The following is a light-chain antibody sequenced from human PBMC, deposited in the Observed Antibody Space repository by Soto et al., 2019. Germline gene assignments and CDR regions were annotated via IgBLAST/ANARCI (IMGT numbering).Light chain of an antibody. CDR1: SSNIGSNT. CDR3: AAWDDSLNGWV. CDR2: SNN. Sequence: QSVLTQPPSASGTPGQRVTISCSGSSSNIGSNTVNWYQQLPGTAPTLLIYSNNHRPSGVPDRFSGSKSGTSASLAISGLQSEEEAEYYCAAWDDSLNGWVFGGGTQLTVL. J-gene: IGLJ3*02. V-gene: IGLV1-44*01.